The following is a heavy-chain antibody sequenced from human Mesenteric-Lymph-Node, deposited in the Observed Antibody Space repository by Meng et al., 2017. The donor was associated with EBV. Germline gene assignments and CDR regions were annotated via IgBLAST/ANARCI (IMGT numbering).Heavy chain of an antibody. CDR3: GKDPSSTGAYLDY. J-gene: IGHJ4*02. V-gene: IGHV3-43*01. CDR1: GFTFGDYA. D-gene: IGHD2-2*01. Sequence: EGQVGGCGGAVVLPGGALRPSCAASGFTFGDYAMNWVRQAPGKGLEWVSLISWDGGFTYYADSVKGRFTISRDNSKNSLYLQMNSLRTDDTAFYYCGKDPSSTGAYLDYWGQGTLVTVSS. CDR2: ISWDGGFT.